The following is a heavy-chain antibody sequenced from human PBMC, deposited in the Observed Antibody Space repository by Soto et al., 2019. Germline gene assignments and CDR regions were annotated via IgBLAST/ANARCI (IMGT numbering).Heavy chain of an antibody. CDR1: GFTFTSSA. D-gene: IGHD4-17*01. V-gene: IGHV1-58*02. CDR3: AADGSTEDYGAGWYFDL. CDR2: IVVGSGNT. Sequence: QMQLVQSGPEVKKPGTSVKVSCKASGFTFTSSAMQWVRQARGQRLEWIGWIVVGSGNTNYAQKFQERVTITRDMSTSTAYMELSSLRSEDTAVYYCAADGSTEDYGAGWYFDLWGRGTLVTVSS. J-gene: IGHJ2*01.